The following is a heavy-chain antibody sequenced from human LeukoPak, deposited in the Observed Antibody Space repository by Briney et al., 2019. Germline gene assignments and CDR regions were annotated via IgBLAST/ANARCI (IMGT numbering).Heavy chain of an antibody. V-gene: IGHV4-39*01. CDR1: GGSIGSSSYY. J-gene: IGHJ2*01. Sequence: SETLSLTCTVSGGSIGSSSYYWGWIRQPPGKGLEWIGSIYYSGSTYYNPSLKSRVTISVDTSKNQFSLKLSSVTAADTAVYYCARGVAARGLRYFDLWGRGTLVTVSS. CDR3: ARGVAARGLRYFDL. D-gene: IGHD6-13*01. CDR2: IYYSGST.